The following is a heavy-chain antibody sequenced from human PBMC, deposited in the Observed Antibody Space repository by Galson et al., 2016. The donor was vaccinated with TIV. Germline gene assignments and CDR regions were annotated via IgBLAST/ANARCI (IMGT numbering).Heavy chain of an antibody. V-gene: IGHV5-51*01. D-gene: IGHD3-22*01. J-gene: IGHJ2*01. CDR2: VYPGNSHT. CDR3: ARHDSSAFSNWYFNL. CDR1: GYPFSGYY. Sequence: QSGAEVKKTGESLKISCRGSGYPFSGYYIGWVRQVPGKGLEWMGIVYPGNSHTVYSPSFEGQVPISADKSTSTAYLQRSSLKASDTAMYYCARHDSSAFSNWYFNLWRRGTLVTVSS.